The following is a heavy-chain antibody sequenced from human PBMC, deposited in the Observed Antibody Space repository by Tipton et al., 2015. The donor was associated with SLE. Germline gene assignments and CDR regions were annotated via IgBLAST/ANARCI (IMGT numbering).Heavy chain of an antibody. Sequence: TLSLTCAVFGGSFSGYYWSWIRQPPGKGLEWIGEINHSGSTNYNPSLKSRVTISVDTSKNWFSLKLTSVTAADTAVYYCARGGRLLWFGGKFFDYWGQGTLVTVSS. D-gene: IGHD3-10*01. CDR2: INHSGST. CDR1: GGSFSGYY. CDR3: ARGGRLLWFGGKFFDY. V-gene: IGHV4-34*01. J-gene: IGHJ4*02.